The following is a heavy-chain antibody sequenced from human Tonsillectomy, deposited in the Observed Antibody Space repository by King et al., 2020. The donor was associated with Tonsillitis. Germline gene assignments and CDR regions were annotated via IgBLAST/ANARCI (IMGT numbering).Heavy chain of an antibody. V-gene: IGHV3-48*04. CDR2: ISRRSSTV. D-gene: IGHD2-21*01. Sequence: VQLVESGGGLVQPGGSLRLSCTASGFTFSNYGMNWVRQAPGKGLEWLSHISRRSSTVHYADSVRGRFAISRDNAKKLLSLQMNSLRAEDTAIYYCARDDLDVDTYGDQWFDPWGQGTLVTVSS. J-gene: IGHJ5*02. CDR1: GFTFSNYG. CDR3: ARDDLDVDTYGDQWFDP.